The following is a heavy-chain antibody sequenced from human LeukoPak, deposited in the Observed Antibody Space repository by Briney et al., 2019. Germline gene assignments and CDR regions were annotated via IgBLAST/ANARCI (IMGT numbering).Heavy chain of an antibody. J-gene: IGHJ4*02. CDR3: ARLRGGVPLDVYEGIFDY. D-gene: IGHD3-16*01. V-gene: IGHV5-51*01. CDR2: IYPGDSDT. CDR1: GYSFTSYW. Sequence: GEPLKISCKGSGYSFTSYWIGWVRQMPGKGLEWMGIIYPGDSDTRYSPSFQGQVTISADKSISTAYLQWSSLKASDTAMYYCARLRGGVPLDVYEGIFDYWGQGTLVTVSS.